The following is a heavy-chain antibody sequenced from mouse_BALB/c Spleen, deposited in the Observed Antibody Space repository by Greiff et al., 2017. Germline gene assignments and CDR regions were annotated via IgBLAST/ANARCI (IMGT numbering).Heavy chain of an antibody. V-gene: IGHV1-63*02. D-gene: IGHD2-1*01. CDR2: IYPGGGYT. CDR1: GYTFTNYW. CDR3: ARSGGNYRYFDV. J-gene: IGHJ1*01. Sequence: QVQLQHSGAELVRPGTSVKISCKASGYTFTNYWLGWVKQRPGHGLEWIGDIYPGGGYTNYNEKFKGKATLTADTSSSTAYMQLSSLTSEDSAVYFCARSGGNYRYFDVWGAGTTVTVSS.